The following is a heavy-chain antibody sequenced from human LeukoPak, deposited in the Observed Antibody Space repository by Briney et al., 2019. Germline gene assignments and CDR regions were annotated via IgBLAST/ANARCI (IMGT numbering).Heavy chain of an antibody. V-gene: IGHV5-51*01. CDR1: GYNFASYW. CDR3: ARQLSASDI. Sequence: GESLKISCKGSGYNFASYWIGWVRQMPGKGLEWMGIIYPGDSDIRYNPSFQGQVTISVDKSTNTAYLQWSSLKTSDSAIYYCARQLSASDIWGQGTMITVSS. J-gene: IGHJ3*02. D-gene: IGHD1-26*01. CDR2: IYPGDSDI.